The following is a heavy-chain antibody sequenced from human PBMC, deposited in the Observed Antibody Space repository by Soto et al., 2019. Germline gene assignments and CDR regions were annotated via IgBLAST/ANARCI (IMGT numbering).Heavy chain of an antibody. Sequence: SGPTLVNPTQTLTLTCTLSGFSLNTSGVGVGWIRQPPGKTLEWLSLIYWDDDKRYSPSLRSRLTVTKDTSKNQVVLTMTNMDPADTATYYCAHLYDSSGYCAYWGQGTLVTVSS. D-gene: IGHD3-22*01. CDR3: AHLYDSSGYCAY. CDR2: IYWDDDK. J-gene: IGHJ4*02. CDR1: GFSLNTSGVG. V-gene: IGHV2-5*02.